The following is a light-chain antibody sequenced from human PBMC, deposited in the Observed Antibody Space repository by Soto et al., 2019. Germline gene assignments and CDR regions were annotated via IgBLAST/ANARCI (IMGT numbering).Light chain of an antibody. CDR1: QDISSW. CDR3: QQTNSFPVT. J-gene: IGKJ2*01. Sequence: DIPVTQSASSVSASVGDRVTITCRASQDISSWVAWYQQKPGKAPNLLIYAASSLQSGVPSRFSGSGSGTDFTLTISNLQPEDFATYYCQQTNSFPVTFGQGTKLEIK. CDR2: AAS. V-gene: IGKV1D-12*01.